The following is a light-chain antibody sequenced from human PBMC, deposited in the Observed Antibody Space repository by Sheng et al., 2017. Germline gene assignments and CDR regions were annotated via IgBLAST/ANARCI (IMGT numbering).Light chain of an antibody. Sequence: DIVLTQSPGTLSLSPGERATLSCRASQSVGSSYLVWYQQKPGQAPRLLIYVRPAGPLASQTGSVAVGLGHTSTLTISRLEPEDSAVYYCQQYGASPQTFGQGTKLEIK. CDR3: QQYGASPQT. V-gene: IGKV3-20*01. CDR2: VRP. J-gene: IGKJ2*01. CDR1: QSVGSSY.